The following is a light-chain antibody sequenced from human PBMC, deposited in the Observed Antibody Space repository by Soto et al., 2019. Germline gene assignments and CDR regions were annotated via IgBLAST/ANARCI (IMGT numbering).Light chain of an antibody. Sequence: VLTQSPVTLSLSPGDRATLSCRASQSVSTYLAWYRQVPGQPPRLLIYDTTNRAAGIPPRFSGSRSGTDFTLTISSVEPEDFALYYCHQRNIFGQGTRLEIK. CDR3: HQRNI. J-gene: IGKJ5*01. CDR2: DTT. CDR1: QSVSTY. V-gene: IGKV3-11*01.